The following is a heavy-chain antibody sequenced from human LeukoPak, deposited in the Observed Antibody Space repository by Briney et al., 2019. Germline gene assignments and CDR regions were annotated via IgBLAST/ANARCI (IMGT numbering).Heavy chain of an antibody. CDR1: GVSISSYY. D-gene: IGHD2-2*01. CDR3: ARFLPAAGHDAFDI. Sequence: SETLSLTCTVSGVSISSYYWSWIRQPAGKGLEWIGRIYTSGSTNYNPSLKSRVTMSVDTSKNQFSLKLSSVTAADTAVYYCARFLPAAGHDAFDIWGQGTMVTVSS. J-gene: IGHJ3*02. CDR2: IYTSGST. V-gene: IGHV4-4*07.